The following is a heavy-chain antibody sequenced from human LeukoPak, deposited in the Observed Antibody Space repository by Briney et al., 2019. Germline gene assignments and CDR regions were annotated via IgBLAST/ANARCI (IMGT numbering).Heavy chain of an antibody. CDR1: GIGLSTYG. D-gene: IGHD3-16*01. V-gene: IGHV3-30*02. J-gene: IGHJ4*02. CDR2: IRFDGSTK. CDR3: AKDSFRGRYYFDY. Sequence: PGGSLRLSCAASGIGLSTYGMHWVRQAPGKGLEWVAFIRFDGSTKNYTDSVKGRSTISRDNSKNTLYLQMNSLRLEDTAVYFCAKDSFRGRYYFDYWGQGTLVTVSS.